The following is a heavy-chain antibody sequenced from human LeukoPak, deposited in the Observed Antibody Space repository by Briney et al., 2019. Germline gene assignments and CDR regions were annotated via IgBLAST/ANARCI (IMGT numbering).Heavy chain of an antibody. J-gene: IGHJ4*02. CDR3: ARGLTPDY. Sequence: PGGSLRLSCAASGFTFSSYSMNWVRQAPGKGLEWVSDISGSSSTIYYADSVKGRFTISRDNAKNSLYLQMNSLRAEDTAVYYCARGLTPDYWGQGTLVTVSS. D-gene: IGHD3-16*01. V-gene: IGHV3-48*01. CDR1: GFTFSSYS. CDR2: ISGSSSTI.